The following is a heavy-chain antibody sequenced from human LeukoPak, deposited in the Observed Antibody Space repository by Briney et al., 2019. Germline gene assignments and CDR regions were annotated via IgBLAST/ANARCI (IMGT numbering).Heavy chain of an antibody. CDR3: ARVQYSFGERDAFDI. J-gene: IGHJ3*02. D-gene: IGHD3-10*01. Sequence: ASVKVSCKASGYTFTSYYMHWVRQAPGQGLEWMGIINPSGGSTSYAQKFQGRVTMTRDTSTSTVYMELSSLRSDDTGVYYCARVQYSFGERDAFDIWGQGTMVTVSS. CDR1: GYTFTSYY. CDR2: INPSGGST. V-gene: IGHV1-46*01.